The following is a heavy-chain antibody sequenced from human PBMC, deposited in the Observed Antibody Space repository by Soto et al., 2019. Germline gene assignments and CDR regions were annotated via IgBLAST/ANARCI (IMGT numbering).Heavy chain of an antibody. V-gene: IGHV1-69*13. D-gene: IGHD2-15*01. CDR3: ARDRRPLDANLGALGY. CDR2: IIPIFGTA. J-gene: IGHJ4*02. Sequence: ASVKVSCKASGGTFSSYAISWVRQAPGQGLEWMGGIIPIFGTANYAQKFQGRVTITADESTSTAYMELSSLRSEDTAVYYCARDRRPLDANLGALGYWGQGTQVTVSS. CDR1: GGTFSSYA.